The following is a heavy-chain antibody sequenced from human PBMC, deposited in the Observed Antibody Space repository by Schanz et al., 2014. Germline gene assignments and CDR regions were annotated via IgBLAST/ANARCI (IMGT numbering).Heavy chain of an antibody. CDR3: AKQIHYDILTVTRN. Sequence: EVQLVEPGGGFVQPGGSLGLSCVVSGFTVSSDHMSWVRQAPGKGLEWVSTIYASGATYYADSVKRRFTISRDISKNTLHLQVTSLRAEDTAIYYCAKQIHYDILTVTRNWRQGTLVTVSS. V-gene: IGHV3-66*01. CDR2: IYASGAT. J-gene: IGHJ4*02. CDR1: GFTVSSDH. D-gene: IGHD3-9*01.